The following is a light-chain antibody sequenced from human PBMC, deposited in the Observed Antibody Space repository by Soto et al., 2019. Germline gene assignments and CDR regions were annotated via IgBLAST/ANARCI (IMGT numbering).Light chain of an antibody. J-gene: IGKJ3*01. Sequence: DIQMTQSPSSLSASVGDRVTITCQASQDITIYLNWYQQKPGKAPKLLIYDASNLETGVPSRFSGSGSGTNFTCTINGLLPEDIATYYCQQYDSLPPFTFGPGTKVDF. V-gene: IGKV1-33*01. CDR3: QQYDSLPPFT. CDR1: QDITIY. CDR2: DAS.